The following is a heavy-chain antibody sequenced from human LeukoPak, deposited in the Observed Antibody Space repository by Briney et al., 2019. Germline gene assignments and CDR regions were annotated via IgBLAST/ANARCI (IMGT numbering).Heavy chain of an antibody. CDR2: ISNSGAST. D-gene: IGHD3-10*01. CDR3: AKVRFGVTARYYFDY. CDR1: GFTFSSYS. Sequence: GGSLRLSCAASGFTFSSYSMNWVRQAPGKGLEWVSTISNSGASTYYADSVKGRFTISRDNSKNTLYLQMNSLRAEDTAVYYCAKVRFGVTARYYFDYWGQGTLVTVSS. V-gene: IGHV3-23*01. J-gene: IGHJ4*02.